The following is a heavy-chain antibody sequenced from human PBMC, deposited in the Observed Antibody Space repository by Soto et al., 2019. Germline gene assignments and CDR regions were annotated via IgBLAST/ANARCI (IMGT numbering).Heavy chain of an antibody. V-gene: IGHV3-23*01. CDR3: AKDLNRPVVDTIDY. CDR1: GFTFSSYA. D-gene: IGHD5-18*01. Sequence: HPGGSLRLSCAASGFTFSSYAMSWVRQAPGKGLEWVSAISGSGGSTYYADSVKGRFTISRDNSKNTLYLQMNSLRAEDTAVYYCAKDLNRPVVDTIDYWGQGTLVTAPQ. J-gene: IGHJ4*02. CDR2: ISGSGGST.